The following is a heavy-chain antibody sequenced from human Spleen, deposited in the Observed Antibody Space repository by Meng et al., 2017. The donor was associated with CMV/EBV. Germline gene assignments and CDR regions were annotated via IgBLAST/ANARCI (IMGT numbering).Heavy chain of an antibody. Sequence: GGSLRLSCAASGFTVSSSYMSWVRQAPGKGLEWVSTIYSDGRTYYADSVKGRFTISRDDSKNKLPLHMNTLRPEDTAVYYCAREAPDDYIWGLCYWGEGTLVTVSS. D-gene: IGHD5-24*01. CDR3: AREAPDDYIWGLCY. J-gene: IGHJ4*02. CDR2: IYSDGRT. CDR1: GFTVSSSY. V-gene: IGHV3-66*02.